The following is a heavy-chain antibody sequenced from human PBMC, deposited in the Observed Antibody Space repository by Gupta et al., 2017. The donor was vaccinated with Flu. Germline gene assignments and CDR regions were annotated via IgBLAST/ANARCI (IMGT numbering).Heavy chain of an antibody. Sequence: EVQLLESGGGLVQPGGSLRLSCAASGFTFSSYAMSWVRQAPGKGLEWVSAISGSGAGTYYADSVKGRFTISRDNSKNTLYLQMNGLGAEDTAIYYCARERLEWLLHLDYWGQGVLATVSS. CDR2: ISGSGAGT. CDR1: GFTFSSYA. D-gene: IGHD3-3*01. CDR3: ARERLEWLLHLDY. V-gene: IGHV3-23*01. J-gene: IGHJ4*02.